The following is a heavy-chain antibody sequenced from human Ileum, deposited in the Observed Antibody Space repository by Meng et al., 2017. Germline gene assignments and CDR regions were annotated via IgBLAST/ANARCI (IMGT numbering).Heavy chain of an antibody. CDR3: ARENTIFGVVWGSWFDP. V-gene: IGHV4-30-4*01. J-gene: IGHJ5*02. D-gene: IGHD3-3*01. Sequence: QVQLQELGPGLVKPSQTLSLTCTVSGCSISSGDYYWSWIRQPPGKGLEWIGYIYYSGSTYYNPSLKSRVTISVDTSKNQFSLKLSSVTAADTAVYYCARENTIFGVVWGSWFDPWGQGTLVTVSS. CDR2: IYYSGST. CDR1: GCSISSGDYY.